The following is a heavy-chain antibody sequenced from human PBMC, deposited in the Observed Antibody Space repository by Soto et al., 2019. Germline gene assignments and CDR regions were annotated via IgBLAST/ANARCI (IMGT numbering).Heavy chain of an antibody. CDR3: ASLIAAAGPPHSPRYYYGMDV. D-gene: IGHD6-13*01. J-gene: IGHJ6*02. Sequence: ASVKVSCKASGGTFSSYAISWVRQAPGQGLECMGGIIPIFGTADYAQKFQGRVTITADESTSTAYMELSSLRSEDTAVYYCASLIAAAGPPHSPRYYYGMDVWGQGTTVTVSS. V-gene: IGHV1-69*13. CDR1: GGTFSSYA. CDR2: IIPIFGTA.